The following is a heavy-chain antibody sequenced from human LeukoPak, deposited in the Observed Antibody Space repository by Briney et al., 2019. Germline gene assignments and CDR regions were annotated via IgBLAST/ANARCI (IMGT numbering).Heavy chain of an antibody. CDR2: IYTSGST. CDR1: GASINSHY. Sequence: PSETLSLTCSVSGASINSHYWTWIRQPAGKGLEWIGRIYTSGSTNYNPSLKSRVTMSVDTSKNQFSLKLSSVTAADTAVYYCARAVVAATSRWFDPWGQGTLVTVSS. V-gene: IGHV4-4*07. D-gene: IGHD2-15*01. CDR3: ARAVVAATSRWFDP. J-gene: IGHJ5*02.